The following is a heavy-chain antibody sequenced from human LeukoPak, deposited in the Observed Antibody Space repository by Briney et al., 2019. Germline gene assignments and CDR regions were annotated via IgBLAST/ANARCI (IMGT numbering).Heavy chain of an antibody. J-gene: IGHJ4*02. CDR2: IIPIFGKA. CDR1: GGTFSSYA. V-gene: IGHV1-69*05. CDR3: ASGAPHGKYYFDS. D-gene: IGHD4/OR15-4a*01. Sequence: GASVKVSCKASGGTFSSYAISWVRQAPGQGLEWMGGIIPIFGKANYAQKFQGRVTMTTDKSTSTAYMELSSLRSEDTAVYYCASGAPHGKYYFDSWGQGTLVTASS.